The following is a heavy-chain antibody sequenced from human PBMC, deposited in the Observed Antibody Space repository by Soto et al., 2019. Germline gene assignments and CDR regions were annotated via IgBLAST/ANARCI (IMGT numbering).Heavy chain of an antibody. Sequence: GGSLRLSCAASGFTFSNAWMNWVRQAPGKGLEWVGRIKSKTDGGTTDYAAPVKGRFTISRDDSKNTLYLQMNSLKTEDTAVYYCTTLTEFIGVVTPFDSRDYWGQGTLVTVSS. CDR3: TTLTEFIGVVTPFDSRDY. CDR2: IKSKTDGGTT. J-gene: IGHJ4*02. V-gene: IGHV3-15*07. CDR1: GFTFSNAW. D-gene: IGHD3-3*01.